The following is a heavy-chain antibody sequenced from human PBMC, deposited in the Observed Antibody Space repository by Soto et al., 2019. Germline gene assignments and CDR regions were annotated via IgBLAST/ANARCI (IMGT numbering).Heavy chain of an antibody. CDR3: AKDYGDHDAFDI. CDR1: GFTFSGYA. CDR2: DT. Sequence: GGSLRLSCAASGFTFSGYAMSWVRQAPGKGLEWVSGDTYYADSVKGRFTISRDNSKNTLYLQMNSLRAEDTAVYYCAKDYGDHDAFDIWGQGTMVTV. V-gene: IGHV3-23*01. J-gene: IGHJ3*02. D-gene: IGHD4-17*01.